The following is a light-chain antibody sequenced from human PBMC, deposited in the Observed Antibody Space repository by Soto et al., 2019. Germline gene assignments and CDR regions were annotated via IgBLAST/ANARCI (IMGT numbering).Light chain of an antibody. CDR1: QMLVHIDGIAY. CDR3: MQGTHWPIT. J-gene: IGKJ5*01. CDR2: KVS. Sequence: DVVMTQSPLSLPVTLGRPSSISWSSNQMLVHIDGIAYFSWFQQRPGRSPRRLIYKVSNRDSGVPARFSGSGSGTDFALKISRVEAEDVGVYYCMQGTHWPITFGQGTRLEIK. V-gene: IGKV2-30*02.